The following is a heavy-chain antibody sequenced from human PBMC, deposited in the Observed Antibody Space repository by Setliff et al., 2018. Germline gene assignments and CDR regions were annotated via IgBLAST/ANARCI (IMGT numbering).Heavy chain of an antibody. D-gene: IGHD6-19*01. CDR2: ISWNSGSI. CDR1: GFTFDDYA. CDR3: AKDIKKWAVAGLGVGDY. Sequence: GGSLRLSCAASGFTFDDYAMHWVRQAPGKGLEWVSGISWNSGSIGYADSVKGRFTISRDNAKNSLYLQMNSLRAEDMALYYCAKDIKKWAVAGLGVGDYWGQGTLVTVSS. J-gene: IGHJ4*02. V-gene: IGHV3-9*03.